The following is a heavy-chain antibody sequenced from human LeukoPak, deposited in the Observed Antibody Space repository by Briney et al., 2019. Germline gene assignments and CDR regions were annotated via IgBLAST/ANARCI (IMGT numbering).Heavy chain of an antibody. D-gene: IGHD3-22*01. CDR3: ARDGYYYDSSGYYHNYFDY. V-gene: IGHV3-30*04. Sequence: GGSLRLSCAASGITFSSYAMHWVRQAPGKGLEWVAVISYEGSNKYYADSVKGRFTISRDNSKNTLYLQMNSLRAEDTAVYYCARDGYYYDSSGYYHNYFDYWGQGTLVTVSS. CDR2: ISYEGSNK. J-gene: IGHJ4*02. CDR1: GITFSSYA.